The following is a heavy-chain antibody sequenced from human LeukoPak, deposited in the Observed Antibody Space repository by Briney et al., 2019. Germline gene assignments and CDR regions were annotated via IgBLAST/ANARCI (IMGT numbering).Heavy chain of an antibody. D-gene: IGHD3-22*01. J-gene: IGHJ4*02. V-gene: IGHV3-9*01. CDR1: GFTFDDYA. Sequence: RAGGSLGLSCAASGFTFDDYAMHWVRQAPGKGLEWVSGISWNSGSIGYADSVKGRFTISRDNAKNSLYLQMNSLRAEDTALYYCTSIGYYYDSSGYWGQGTLVTVSS. CDR3: TSIGYYYDSSGY. CDR2: ISWNSGSI.